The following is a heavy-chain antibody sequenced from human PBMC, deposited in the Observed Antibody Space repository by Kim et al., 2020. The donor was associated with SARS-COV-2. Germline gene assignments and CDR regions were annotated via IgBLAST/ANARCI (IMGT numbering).Heavy chain of an antibody. CDR3: PTFDL. Sequence: DGRDTAHADSVKGRFTTSRDNSKTTLCLQLSCLRAEDTAVYYCPTFDLWGQGTMVTVSS. J-gene: IGHJ3*01. CDR2: DGRDT. V-gene: IGHV3-30*07.